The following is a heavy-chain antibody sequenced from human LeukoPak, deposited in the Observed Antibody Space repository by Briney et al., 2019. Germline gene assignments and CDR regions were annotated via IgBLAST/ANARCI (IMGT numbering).Heavy chain of an antibody. Sequence: GASVKVSCKASGGTFRSYAISWVRQAPGQGLEWMGGIIPIFGTANYAQKFQGRVTITTDESTSTAYMELSSLRSEDTAVYYCARESYDSSGYWYFQHWGQGTLVTVSS. CDR1: GGTFRSYA. CDR2: IIPIFGTA. CDR3: ARESYDSSGYWYFQH. J-gene: IGHJ1*01. D-gene: IGHD3-22*01. V-gene: IGHV1-69*05.